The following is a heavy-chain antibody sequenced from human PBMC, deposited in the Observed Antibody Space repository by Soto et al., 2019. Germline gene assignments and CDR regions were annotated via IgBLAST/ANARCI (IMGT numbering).Heavy chain of an antibody. Sequence: EVQLVGSGGGLVKPEGSLRLSGAASGFTFSSYSMNWVRQAPGKGLEWVSSISSSSSYIYYADSVKGRFTISRDNAKNSLYLQMNSLRAEDTAVYYCARDRGYSGYDYDYWGQGTLVTVSS. J-gene: IGHJ4*02. CDR1: GFTFSSYS. CDR3: ARDRGYSGYDYDY. CDR2: ISSSSSYI. D-gene: IGHD5-12*01. V-gene: IGHV3-21*01.